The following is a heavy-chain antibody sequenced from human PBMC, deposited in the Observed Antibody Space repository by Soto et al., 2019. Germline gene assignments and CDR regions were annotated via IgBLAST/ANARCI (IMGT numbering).Heavy chain of an antibody. V-gene: IGHV3-48*02. J-gene: IGHJ4*02. CDR1: GFMFSVYT. Sequence: GGSLRLSCAASGFMFSVYTMNWVRQAPGKGLEWISSINSDNSSIYHADSVKGRFTISRDNAKNSVDLQMNSLRDEDTAVYYCARSYYHDSSAYYYDYWGQGALVTVSS. CDR3: ARSYYHDSSAYYYDY. D-gene: IGHD3-22*01. CDR2: INSDNSSI.